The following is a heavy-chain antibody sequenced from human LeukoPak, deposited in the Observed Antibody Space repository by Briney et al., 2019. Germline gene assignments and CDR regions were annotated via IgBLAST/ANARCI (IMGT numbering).Heavy chain of an antibody. V-gene: IGHV3-74*01. Sequence: GGSLRLSCAASGLTFSGFWMHWVRQAPGKGLVWVSRINSDGSTTGYADSVKGRFTVSRDNAKNTLYLQMNSLRDEDTAVYYWVRDRGSPTLFEYWGQGAQVTVSS. CDR2: INSDGSTT. CDR1: GLTFSGFW. D-gene: IGHD1-26*01. J-gene: IGHJ4*02. CDR3: VRDRGSPTLFEY.